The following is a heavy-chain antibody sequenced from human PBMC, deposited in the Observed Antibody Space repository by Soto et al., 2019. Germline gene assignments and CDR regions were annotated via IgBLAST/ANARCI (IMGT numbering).Heavy chain of an antibody. V-gene: IGHV1-18*01. CDR1: GYTFTSYG. Sequence: ASVKVSCKASGYTFTSYGISWVRQAPGQGLEWMGWISAYNGNTNYAQKLQGRVTMTTDTSTSTAYMELRSLRSDDTAVYYCARGVVPAANWGRFDPWGQGTLVTVSS. J-gene: IGHJ5*02. D-gene: IGHD2-2*01. CDR2: ISAYNGNT. CDR3: ARGVVPAANWGRFDP.